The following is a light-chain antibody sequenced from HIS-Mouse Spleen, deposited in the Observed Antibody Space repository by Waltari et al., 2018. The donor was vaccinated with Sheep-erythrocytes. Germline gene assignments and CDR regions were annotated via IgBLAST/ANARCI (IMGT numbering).Light chain of an antibody. J-gene: IGLJ3*02. Sequence: QSVLTQPPSASGTPGQRVTISCSGSSSNIGSNSVYWYQQLPGTAPKLLIYRNNQRPSGVPDRFSGSKSGTSASLAISGLRSEDEADYYCSSYAGSNNWVFGGGTKLTVL. CDR1: SSNIGSNS. CDR3: SSYAGSNNWV. V-gene: IGLV1-47*01. CDR2: RNN.